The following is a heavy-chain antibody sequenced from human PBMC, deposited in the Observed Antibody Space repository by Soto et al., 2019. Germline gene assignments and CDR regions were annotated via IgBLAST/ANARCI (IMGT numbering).Heavy chain of an antibody. CDR2: ISTYNGNT. V-gene: IGHV1-18*01. J-gene: IGHJ4*02. CDR3: ARDHPIDYGDYAEYYFDY. Sequence: QVQLVQSGPEVKKPGASVKVSCKTSGYTFRSYGLSWVRQAPGQGLEWMGWISTYNGNTNYAQKFQGRVTMTTDTSTNTAYMELRSLRSDDTAVYYCARDHPIDYGDYAEYYFDYWGQGTLVTVSS. CDR1: GYTFRSYG. D-gene: IGHD4-17*01.